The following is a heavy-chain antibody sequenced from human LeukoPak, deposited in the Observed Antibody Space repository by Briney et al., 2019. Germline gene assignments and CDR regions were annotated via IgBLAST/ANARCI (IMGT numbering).Heavy chain of an antibody. CDR3: AKDRWEDPDAFDI. V-gene: IGHV3-23*01. D-gene: IGHD1-26*01. Sequence: GGSLRLSCAASGFTFSNYWMHWVRQAPGKGLEWVSAISGSGGSTYYADSVKGRFTISRDNSKNTLYLQMNSLRAEDTAVYYRAKDRWEDPDAFDIWGQGTMVTVSS. CDR1: GFTFSNYW. CDR2: ISGSGGST. J-gene: IGHJ3*02.